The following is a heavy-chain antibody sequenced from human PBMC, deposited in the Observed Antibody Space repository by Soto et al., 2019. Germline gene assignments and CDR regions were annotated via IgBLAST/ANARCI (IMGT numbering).Heavy chain of an antibody. CDR1: GGSISSYY. CDR3: ARPIAAAEPLHWFDP. Sequence: SETLSLTCTVSGGSISSYYWSWIRQPPGKGLEWIGYIYYSGSTNYNPSLKSRVTISVDTSKNQFSLKLSSVTAADTAVYYCARPIAAAEPLHWFDPWGQGTLVTVSS. J-gene: IGHJ5*02. CDR2: IYYSGST. V-gene: IGHV4-59*08. D-gene: IGHD6-13*01.